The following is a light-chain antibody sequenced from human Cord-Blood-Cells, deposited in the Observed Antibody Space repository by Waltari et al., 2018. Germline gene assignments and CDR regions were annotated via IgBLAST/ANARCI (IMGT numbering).Light chain of an antibody. V-gene: IGLV4-69*01. J-gene: IGLJ3*02. CDR2: LNSDGSH. CDR3: QTGGAGIQV. Sequence: QLVLTQSHSASASLGASVKLTRTLSSGHSSYAIAWHQQQPGNGPRYLMKLNSDGSHSKGAGIPDRFSGSSSGANPYLTIASLQAEDEADYYCQTGGAGIQVFGGGTKLTVL. CDR1: SGHSSYA.